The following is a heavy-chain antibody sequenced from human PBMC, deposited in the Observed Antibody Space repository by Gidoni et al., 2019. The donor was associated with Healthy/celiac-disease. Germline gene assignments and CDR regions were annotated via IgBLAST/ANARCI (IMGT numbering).Heavy chain of an antibody. Sequence: QVQLVESGGGVVQPGRSRIPSCAASGVTFRRYGMHWVRQAPGKGLEWVAVIWYDGSNKYYADTVKGRFTISRDNSKNTLYLQMNSLRAEDTAVYYCASGNHSRSTHVGGMDVWGQGTTVTVSS. D-gene: IGHD1-26*01. V-gene: IGHV3-33*01. CDR3: ASGNHSRSTHVGGMDV. J-gene: IGHJ6*02. CDR2: IWYDGSNK. CDR1: GVTFRRYG.